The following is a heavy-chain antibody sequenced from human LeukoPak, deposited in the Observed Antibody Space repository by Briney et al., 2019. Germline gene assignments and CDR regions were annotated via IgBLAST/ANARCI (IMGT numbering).Heavy chain of an antibody. CDR2: ISGSGGST. CDR1: GFTFSSYA. D-gene: IGHD1-26*01. V-gene: IGHV3-23*01. Sequence: GGSPRLSCAASGFTFSSYAMSWVRQAPGKGLEWVSAISGSGGSTYYADSVKGRFTISRDNSKNTLYLQMNSPRAEDTAVYYCPTGATIEGGFDYWGQGTLVTVSS. J-gene: IGHJ4*02. CDR3: PTGATIEGGFDY.